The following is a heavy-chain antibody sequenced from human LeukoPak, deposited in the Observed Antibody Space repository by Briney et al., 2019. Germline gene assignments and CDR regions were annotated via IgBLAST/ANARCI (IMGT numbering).Heavy chain of an antibody. CDR3: ARAATGWYSPIDY. D-gene: IGHD6-19*01. J-gene: IGHJ4*02. CDR1: GFTFSSYT. Sequence: GGSLRLSCVASGFTFSSYTMNWVRQAPGKGLEWISYISSNSSTINYADSVKGRFTISRDNAKNSLYLQMNSLRAEDTAVYYCARAATGWYSPIDYWGQGTLVTVSS. CDR2: ISSNSSTI. V-gene: IGHV3-48*01.